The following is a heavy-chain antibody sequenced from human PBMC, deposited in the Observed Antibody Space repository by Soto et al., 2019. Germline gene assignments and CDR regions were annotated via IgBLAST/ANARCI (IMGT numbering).Heavy chain of an antibody. CDR2: VHYSGST. CDR1: GGSISTYY. J-gene: IGHJ5*02. CDR3: AREEVAYYGSGSYNWFDP. V-gene: IGHV4-59*12. Sequence: SETLSLTCTVSGGSISTYYWTWIRQPPGKELEWIWYVHYSGSTNYNPSLKSRITISVDTSKNQFSLKLSFVTVADTAVYYCAREEVAYYGSGSYNWFDPWGQGTLVTVSS. D-gene: IGHD3-10*01.